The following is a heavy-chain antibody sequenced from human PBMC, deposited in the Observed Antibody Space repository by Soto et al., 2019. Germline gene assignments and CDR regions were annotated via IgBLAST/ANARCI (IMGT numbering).Heavy chain of an antibody. V-gene: IGHV4-34*01. CDR3: AISLPGINRSPSIDY. CDR1: GGSFIGYY. CDR2: INHSGST. J-gene: IGHJ4*02. Sequence: QVQLQQWGAGLLKPSETLSLTCAVYGGSFIGYYWSWIRQPPGKGLEWIGEINHSGSTNYNPSLKRRVTISVAKSKKQSSLQLSSVSAADTAVYYCAISLPGINRSPSIDYWGQGTLVTVSS. D-gene: IGHD1-20*01.